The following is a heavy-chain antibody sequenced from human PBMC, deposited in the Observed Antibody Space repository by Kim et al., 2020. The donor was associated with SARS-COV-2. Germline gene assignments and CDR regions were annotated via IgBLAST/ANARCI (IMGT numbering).Heavy chain of an antibody. CDR1: GGSFSGHS. CDR3: TRGRVGVVPAPVLGLGPYYDYFILDV. J-gene: IGHJ6*02. V-gene: IGHV4-34*01. D-gene: IGHD2-2*02. Sequence: SETLSLTCAVYGGSFSGHSWTWIRQPPGKGLEWIGEITHSGSTKYNPYLKSRLTISIDLSKNQFSLTLTSVTAADTGLYYCTRGRVGVVPAPVLGLGPYYDYFILDVWGHGTTVTVSS. CDR2: ITHSGST.